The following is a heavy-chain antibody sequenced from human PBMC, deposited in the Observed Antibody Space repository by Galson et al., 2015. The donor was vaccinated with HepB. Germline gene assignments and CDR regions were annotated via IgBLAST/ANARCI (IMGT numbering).Heavy chain of an antibody. Sequence: SLRLSCAASGFTFSDYYMSWIRQAPGKGLEWVSYISSSSSYTNYADSVKGRFTISRDNSKNTLYLQMNSLRAEDTAVYYCAKGKRGVVAARHDYYGMDVWGQGTTVTVSS. CDR1: GFTFSDYY. CDR3: AKGKRGVVAARHDYYGMDV. D-gene: IGHD2-2*01. V-gene: IGHV3-11*06. J-gene: IGHJ6*02. CDR2: ISSSSSYT.